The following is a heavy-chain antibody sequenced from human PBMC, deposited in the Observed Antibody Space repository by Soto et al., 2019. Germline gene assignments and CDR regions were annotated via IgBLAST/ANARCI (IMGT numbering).Heavy chain of an antibody. D-gene: IGHD2-15*01. CDR1: GGTFSSSA. V-gene: IGHV1-69*13. J-gene: IGHJ3*02. CDR3: AREVARSQGAFDI. Sequence: ASVKVSCKASGGTFSSSAISWVRQAPGPGLEWMGGIIPIFGTANYAQKFQGRVTITADESTSTAYMELSSLRSEDTAVYYCAREVARSQGAFDIWGQGTMVTVSS. CDR2: IIPIFGTA.